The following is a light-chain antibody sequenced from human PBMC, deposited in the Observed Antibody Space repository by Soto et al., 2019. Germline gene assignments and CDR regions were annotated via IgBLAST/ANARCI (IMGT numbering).Light chain of an antibody. CDR1: TSNIGGNA. V-gene: IGLV1-44*01. Sequence: QSVLTQPPSASGTPGQRVTISCSGSTSNIGGNAVNWYQQLPGMAPKVLIYTDNQRPSGVADRFSGSKSGTSASLAISGLQSEDEADYYCAAWDASLNGGVFGGGTKVTVL. CDR3: AAWDASLNGGV. J-gene: IGLJ3*02. CDR2: TDN.